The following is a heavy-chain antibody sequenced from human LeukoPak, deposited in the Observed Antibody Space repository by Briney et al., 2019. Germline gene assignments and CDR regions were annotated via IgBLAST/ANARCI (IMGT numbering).Heavy chain of an antibody. Sequence: ASVKVSCKASGFPFNDYFIHWVRQAPAQGLQWKGWINPYSGATNFGQNFRARVSFTRDASIATVFMELKSLTSDDTAIYYCARAKSRSSTYYLGHWGQGTLVIVSS. CDR2: INPYSGAT. CDR1: GFPFNDYF. V-gene: IGHV1-2*02. CDR3: ARAKSRSSTYYLGH. J-gene: IGHJ4*02. D-gene: IGHD2/OR15-2a*01.